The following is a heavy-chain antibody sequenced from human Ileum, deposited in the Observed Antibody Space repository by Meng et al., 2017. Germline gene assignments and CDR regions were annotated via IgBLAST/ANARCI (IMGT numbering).Heavy chain of an antibody. J-gene: IGHJ4*02. Sequence: QVQLQHSGPGPAKPSQTLSLTCAISGDSVSSNSAAWNWIRQSPSRGLEWLGRTYYRSKWSSDYAVSVRGRITINADTSKNQFSLQLNSVTPDDTAVYYCARKAVAVGTFDYWGQGTLVTVSS. D-gene: IGHD6-19*01. CDR2: TYYRSKWSS. CDR1: GDSVSSNSAA. V-gene: IGHV6-1*01. CDR3: ARKAVAVGTFDY.